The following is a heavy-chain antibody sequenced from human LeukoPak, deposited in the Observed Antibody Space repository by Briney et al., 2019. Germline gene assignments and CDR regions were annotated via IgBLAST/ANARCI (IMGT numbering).Heavy chain of an antibody. D-gene: IGHD6-19*01. CDR1: GYSFTTFG. CDR2: ISAYSTYTGNT. V-gene: IGHV1-18*04. Sequence: GASVKVSCKASGYSFTTFGISWVRQAPGQGLEWMGWISAYSTYTGNTNYAQKFQGRVLMTTDTSTNIAYMELRSLRSDDTAVYYCTRDLGDMAAGVLYDYWGQGTLVTVSS. J-gene: IGHJ4*02. CDR3: TRDLGDMAAGVLYDY.